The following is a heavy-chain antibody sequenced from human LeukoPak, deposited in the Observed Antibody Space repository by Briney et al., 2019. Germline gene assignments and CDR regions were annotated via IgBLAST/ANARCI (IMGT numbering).Heavy chain of an antibody. J-gene: IGHJ5*02. D-gene: IGHD2-2*01. V-gene: IGHV1-18*01. Sequence: ASVKVSCKASGYTFTSYGISWVRQAPGQGLEWMGWISAYNGNTNYAQKLQGRVTMTTDTSTSTAYMELRSLRSDDTAVYYCARGGGYCSSTRCYAAWFDPWGQGTQVTVSS. CDR1: GYTFTSYG. CDR2: ISAYNGNT. CDR3: ARGGGYCSSTRCYAAWFDP.